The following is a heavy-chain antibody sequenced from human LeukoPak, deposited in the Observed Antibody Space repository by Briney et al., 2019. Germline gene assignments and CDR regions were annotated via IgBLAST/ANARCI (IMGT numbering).Heavy chain of an antibody. CDR3: AKDNTPPRYCSSTSCQRGGFDY. Sequence: GGSLRLSCAASGFTFSSYWMHWVRQAPGKGLVWVSRIVADGRTTTYADSVKGRFTISRDNAKNTLYLQMNSLRAEDTAVYYCAKDNTPPRYCSSTSCQRGGFDYWGQGTLVTVSS. D-gene: IGHD2-2*01. CDR2: IVADGRTT. J-gene: IGHJ4*02. CDR1: GFTFSSYW. V-gene: IGHV3-74*01.